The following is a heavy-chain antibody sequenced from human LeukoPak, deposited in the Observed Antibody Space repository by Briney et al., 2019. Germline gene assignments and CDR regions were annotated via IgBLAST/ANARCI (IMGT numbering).Heavy chain of an antibody. V-gene: IGHV3-48*04. CDR1: GFTFSSYS. CDR2: ISSSSSTI. J-gene: IGHJ4*02. CDR3: ARPTGITNY. Sequence: GSLRLSCAASGFTFSSYSMNWVRQAPGKGLEWVSYISSSSSTIYYADSVKGRFTISRDNAKNSLYLQMNSLRAEDTAVYYCARPTGITNYWGQGTLVTVSS. D-gene: IGHD1-7*01.